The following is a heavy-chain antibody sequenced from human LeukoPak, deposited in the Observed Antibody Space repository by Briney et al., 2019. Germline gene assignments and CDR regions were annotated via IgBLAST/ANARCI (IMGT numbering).Heavy chain of an antibody. CDR2: SYTTGSA. V-gene: IGHV4-4*07. CDR1: GGSIRDSY. Sequence: SETLSLTCTVSGGSIRDSYWNWIRLPAGRGLEWIGRSYTTGSASYNPSLKSRVTMSFDMSSNQFSLRLTSVTAADTVVYFCARGELIRGVLARSPRPRLYYGMDVWGQGTTVIVSS. J-gene: IGHJ6*02. D-gene: IGHD3-10*01. CDR3: ARGELIRGVLARSPRPRLYYGMDV.